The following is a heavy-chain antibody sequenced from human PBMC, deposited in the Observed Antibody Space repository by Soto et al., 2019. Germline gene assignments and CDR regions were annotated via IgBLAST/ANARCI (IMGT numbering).Heavy chain of an antibody. D-gene: IGHD1-20*01. CDR1: GGTFSSYT. J-gene: IGHJ6*03. V-gene: IGHV1-69*02. CDR2: IIPILGIA. Sequence: ASVKVSCKASGGTFSSYTISWVRQAPGQGLEWMGRIIPILGIANYAQKFQGRVTITADKSTSTAYMELSSLRSEDTAVYYCARYKRASDYYYYMDVWGKGTTVTVSS. CDR3: ARYKRASDYYYYMDV.